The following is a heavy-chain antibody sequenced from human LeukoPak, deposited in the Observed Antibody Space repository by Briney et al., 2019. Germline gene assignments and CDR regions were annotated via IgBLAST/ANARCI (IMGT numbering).Heavy chain of an antibody. CDR3: ASGGYSGYAFDY. CDR1: GGSISSFY. V-gene: IGHV4-59*01. Sequence: PSETLSLTCTVSGGSISSFYWSWIRQPPGKGLQWIGYIYYSGITRYNHSLKSRVTISVDTSKNQFSLKLSSVTAADTAVYYCASGGYSGYAFDYWGQGILVTVSS. J-gene: IGHJ4*02. D-gene: IGHD5-12*01. CDR2: IYYSGIT.